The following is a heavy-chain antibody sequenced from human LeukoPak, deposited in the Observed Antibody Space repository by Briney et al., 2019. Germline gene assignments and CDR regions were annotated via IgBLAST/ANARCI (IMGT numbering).Heavy chain of an antibody. J-gene: IGHJ3*02. Sequence: SETLSLTCTVSGSISGYYWSWIRQPPGKGLGWIGYIYTSGSTNYNPSLESRVTISVDTSKNQFSLDLSSVTAADTAVYYCARQKCTSTSCLTKNAFDIWGQGTMVTVSS. D-gene: IGHD2-2*01. CDR1: GSISGYY. CDR2: IYTSGST. CDR3: ARQKCTSTSCLTKNAFDI. V-gene: IGHV4-4*09.